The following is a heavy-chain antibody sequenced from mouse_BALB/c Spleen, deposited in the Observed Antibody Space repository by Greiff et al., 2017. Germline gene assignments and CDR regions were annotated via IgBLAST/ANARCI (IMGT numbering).Heavy chain of an antibody. V-gene: IGHV1-69*01. D-gene: IGHD4-1*01. Sequence: QVQLQQPGAELVMPGASVKMSCKASGYTFTDYWMHWVKQRPGQGLEWIGAIDTSDSYTSYNQKFKGKATLTVDESSSTAYMQLSSLTSEDSAVYYCARGGTGTGYFDYWGQGTTLTVSS. CDR3: ARGGTGTGYFDY. CDR1: GYTFTDYW. J-gene: IGHJ2*01. CDR2: IDTSDSYT.